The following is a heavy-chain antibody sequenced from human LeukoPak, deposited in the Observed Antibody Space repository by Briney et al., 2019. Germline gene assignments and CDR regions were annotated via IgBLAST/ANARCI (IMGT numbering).Heavy chain of an antibody. Sequence: GGSLRLSCAASGFTFSNAWMSWVRQAPGKGLEWVGCIKSKTDDGTTDYAAPVKGRFTISRDDSKNTLYLQMNSLKTEDTAVYYCSTDMGSTVTTYSFDYWGQGTLVTVSS. D-gene: IGHD4-17*01. V-gene: IGHV3-15*01. J-gene: IGHJ4*02. CDR2: IKSKTDDGTT. CDR1: GFTFSNAW. CDR3: STDMGSTVTTYSFDY.